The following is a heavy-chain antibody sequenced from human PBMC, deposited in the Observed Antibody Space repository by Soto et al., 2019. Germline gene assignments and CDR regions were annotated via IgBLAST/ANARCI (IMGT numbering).Heavy chain of an antibody. V-gene: IGHV3-48*01. CDR2: SSSGSNTI. J-gene: IGHJ4*02. D-gene: IGHD1-26*01. Sequence: EVQLVESGGGLVQMGGSLRLSCAASGFTFNSYNMNWVHQAPGRWLEWVSYSSSGSNTIYYADSVKGRFTVSRDSAQNSLYLQMNSLTAEDTAVYYCARGVGALLYSDFWGQGTLVTVSS. CDR3: ARGVGALLYSDF. CDR1: GFTFNSYN.